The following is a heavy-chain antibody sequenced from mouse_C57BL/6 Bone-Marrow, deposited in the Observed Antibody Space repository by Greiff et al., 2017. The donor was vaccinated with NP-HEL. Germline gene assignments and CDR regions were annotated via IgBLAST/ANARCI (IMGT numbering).Heavy chain of an antibody. D-gene: IGHD1-1*01. CDR2: IYPRSGNT. CDR3: ASYYGSSSFAY. V-gene: IGHV1-81*01. J-gene: IGHJ3*01. CDR1: GYTFTSYG. Sequence: QVQLKQSGAELARPGASVKLSCKASGYTFTSYGISWVKQRTGQGLEWIGEIYPRSGNTYYNEKFKGKATLTAAKSSSTAYMELRSLTSADSAVYFCASYYGSSSFAYWGQGTLVTVSA.